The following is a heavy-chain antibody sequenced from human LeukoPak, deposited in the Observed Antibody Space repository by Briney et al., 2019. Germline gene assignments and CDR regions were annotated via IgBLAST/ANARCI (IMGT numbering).Heavy chain of an antibody. CDR3: AREPYYDSSGYYYVSYYYYYMDV. CDR2: INPSGGST. D-gene: IGHD3-22*01. CDR1: GYTFTSYY. Sequence: ASVKVSCKASGYTFTSYYMHWVRQAPGRGLEWMGIINPSGGSTSYAQKFQGRVTMTRDMSTSTVYMELSSLRSEDTAVYYCAREPYYDSSGYYYVSYYYYYMDVWGKGTTVTVSS. V-gene: IGHV1-46*01. J-gene: IGHJ6*03.